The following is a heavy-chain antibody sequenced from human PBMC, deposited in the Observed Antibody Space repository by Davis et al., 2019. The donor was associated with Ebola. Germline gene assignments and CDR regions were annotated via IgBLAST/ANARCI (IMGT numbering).Heavy chain of an antibody. CDR2: ISYVGTNE. J-gene: IGHJ6*02. CDR3: ARWLVVPAAMLRYYYYGMDV. CDR1: GFTFSNYA. D-gene: IGHD2-2*01. V-gene: IGHV3-30-3*01. Sequence: GGSLRLSCAASGFTFSNYAIHWVRQAPGKGLEWVAVISYVGTNERYADSVKGRFTISRDNAKNSLYLQMNSLRAEDTAVYYCARWLVVPAAMLRYYYYGMDVWGQGTTVTVSS.